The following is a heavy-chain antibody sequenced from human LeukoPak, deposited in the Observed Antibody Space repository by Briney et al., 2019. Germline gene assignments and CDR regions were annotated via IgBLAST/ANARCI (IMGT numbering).Heavy chain of an antibody. CDR1: VFTLSSDS. CDR2: ISSSSSTI. V-gene: IGHV3-48*01. D-gene: IGHD5-18*01. Sequence: GEALRLSCAAPVFTLSSDSMTWVRQAPAKGQERVSYISSSSSTIQYADSVKGRITISRDKAKNSLYMQMNSQRAEDTAVYCCTRARCHTANDWGQGTLVTVSS. J-gene: IGHJ4*02. CDR3: TRARCHTAND.